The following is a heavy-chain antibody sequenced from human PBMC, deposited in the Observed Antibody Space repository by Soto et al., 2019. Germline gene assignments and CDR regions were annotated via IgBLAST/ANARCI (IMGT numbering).Heavy chain of an antibody. CDR2: IYPGDSDT. CDR3: ARFLANSGDRPYNWFDP. V-gene: IGHV5-51*01. D-gene: IGHD2-21*02. Sequence: GESLKISCKGSGYSFTSYWIGWVRQMPGKGLEWMGIIYPGDSDTRYSPSFQGQVTISADKSISTAYLQWSSLKASDTAMYYCARFLANSGDRPYNWFDPWGQGTLVTVSS. J-gene: IGHJ5*02. CDR1: GYSFTSYW.